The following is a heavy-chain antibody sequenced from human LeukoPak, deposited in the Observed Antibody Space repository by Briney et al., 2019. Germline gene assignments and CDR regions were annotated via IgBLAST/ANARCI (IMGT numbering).Heavy chain of an antibody. CDR3: ARGGVDTAMVDYYYYGMDV. D-gene: IGHD5-18*01. J-gene: IGHJ6*02. CDR2: ISSSSSYI. V-gene: IGHV3-21*04. Sequence: PGGSLRLSCAASGFTFSSYSMNWVRQAPGKGLEWVSSISSSSSYIYYADSVKGRFTISRDNAKNSLYLQMNSLRAEDTAVYYCARGGVDTAMVDYYYYGMDVWGQGTTVTVSS. CDR1: GFTFSSYS.